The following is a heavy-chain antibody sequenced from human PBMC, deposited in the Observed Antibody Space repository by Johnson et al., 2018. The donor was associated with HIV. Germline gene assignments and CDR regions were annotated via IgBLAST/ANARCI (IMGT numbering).Heavy chain of an antibody. J-gene: IGHJ3*02. CDR3: ASEPSIAAAGGDGAFGI. CDR2: IKQDGSEK. V-gene: IGHV3-7*04. D-gene: IGHD6-25*01. CDR1: GFTFSSYW. Sequence: VQLVESGGGLVQPGGSLRLSCAASGFTFSSYWMSWVRQAPGKGLEWVANIKQDGSEKYYADSAKGRFTIYRDNSKNTLYLQMNSLRAEDTAVYYCASEPSIAAAGGDGAFGIWGRGTMLTVSS.